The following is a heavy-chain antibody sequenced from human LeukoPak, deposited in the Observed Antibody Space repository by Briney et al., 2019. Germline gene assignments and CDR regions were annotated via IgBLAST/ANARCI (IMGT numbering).Heavy chain of an antibody. V-gene: IGHV3-30*04. D-gene: IGHD5-18*01. J-gene: IGHJ4*02. Sequence: GGSLRLSCAGSGFTFSNSAIHWVRLAPGKGLEWVAFISHDGANKYFSHSVDGRFTVSRLNSQNTAYLQMSNLRPEDTAIYYCASEDVDTGDSWGQGTLVTVSS. CDR3: ASEDVDTGDS. CDR1: GFTFSNSA. CDR2: ISHDGANK.